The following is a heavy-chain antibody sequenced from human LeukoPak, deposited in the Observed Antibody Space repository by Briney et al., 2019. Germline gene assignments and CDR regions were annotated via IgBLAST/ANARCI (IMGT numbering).Heavy chain of an antibody. J-gene: IGHJ4*02. V-gene: IGHV3-9*01. CDR3: AKGISSGWNYFDY. CDR2: ISWNSGSI. Sequence: GGSLRLSCAASGFTFDDYAMHWVRQAPGKGLEWVSGISWNSGSIGYADSVKGRFTISRDNAKNSLYLQMNSLRAEDTALYYCAKGISSGWNYFDYWGQGTLVTVSS. D-gene: IGHD6-19*01. CDR1: GFTFDDYA.